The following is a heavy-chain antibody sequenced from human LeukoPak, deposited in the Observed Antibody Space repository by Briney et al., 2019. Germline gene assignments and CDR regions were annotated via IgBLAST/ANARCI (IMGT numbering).Heavy chain of an antibody. CDR1: GGSISSYY. CDR2: IYYSGST. V-gene: IGHV4-59*08. Sequence: SETLSLTCTVSGGSISSYYWSWIRQPPGKGLEWIGYIYYSGSTNYNPSLKSRVTISVDTSKNQFSLKLSSVTAADTAVYYCARLPGDAFDIWGQGTMATVSS. J-gene: IGHJ3*02. CDR3: ARLPGDAFDI.